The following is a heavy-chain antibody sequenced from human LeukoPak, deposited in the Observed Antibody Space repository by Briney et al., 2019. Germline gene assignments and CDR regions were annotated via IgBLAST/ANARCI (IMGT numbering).Heavy chain of an antibody. J-gene: IGHJ4*02. CDR1: GGSINFFY. D-gene: IGHD6-13*01. Sequence: PSETLSLTCTVSGGSINFFYWSWIRQPAGKGLEWIGRIYSTGSTNYSPSLKSRVTMSVDKSKNQFSLNLSSVTAADTAVYYCARGIADPYSFDSWGQGTLVTVSS. V-gene: IGHV4-4*07. CDR2: IYSTGST. CDR3: ARGIADPYSFDS.